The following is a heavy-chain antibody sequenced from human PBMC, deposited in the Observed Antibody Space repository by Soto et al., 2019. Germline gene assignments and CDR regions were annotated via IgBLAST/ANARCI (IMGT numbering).Heavy chain of an antibody. J-gene: IGHJ4*02. Sequence: EVQLVESGGGLVQPGGSLRLSCAASGFTFSNSWMHLVRQAPGKGLVWVSRINSDVSSTSYAESVKERFTISRDNAKNTQYLQKNRLRAEDTAVYYCASGLVEYSSSWYDYWGQGTLVTVAS. CDR3: ASGLVEYSSSWYDY. CDR2: INSDVSST. V-gene: IGHV3-74*01. CDR1: GFTFSNSW. D-gene: IGHD6-13*01.